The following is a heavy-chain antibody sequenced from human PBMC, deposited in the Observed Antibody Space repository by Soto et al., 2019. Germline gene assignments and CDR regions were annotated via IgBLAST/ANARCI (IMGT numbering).Heavy chain of an antibody. CDR1: GYTFTSYG. Sequence: QVQLVQSGAEVWKPGASVKVSCKASGYTFTSYGISWVRQAPGQGLEWMGWISTYNGNTNYAQKLQGRVTMTTDTSTSTAYMELRSLRSDDTAVYYCARVSYYDSSAYYPFYYYYGMDVWGQGTTVTVSS. D-gene: IGHD3-22*01. CDR3: ARVSYYDSSAYYPFYYYYGMDV. CDR2: ISTYNGNT. J-gene: IGHJ6*02. V-gene: IGHV1-18*04.